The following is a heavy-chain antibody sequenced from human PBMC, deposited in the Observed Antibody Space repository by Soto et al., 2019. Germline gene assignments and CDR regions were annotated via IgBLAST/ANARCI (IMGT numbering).Heavy chain of an antibody. D-gene: IGHD3-3*01. Sequence: GGSLRLSCAASGFTFSSYGMHWVRQAPGKGLEWVAVISYDGSNKYYADSVKGRFTISRDNSKNALYLQMNSLRAEDTAVYYCAKDVLRFLEWLAFYGMDVWGQGTTVTVSS. CDR2: ISYDGSNK. CDR1: GFTFSSYG. J-gene: IGHJ6*02. CDR3: AKDVLRFLEWLAFYGMDV. V-gene: IGHV3-30*18.